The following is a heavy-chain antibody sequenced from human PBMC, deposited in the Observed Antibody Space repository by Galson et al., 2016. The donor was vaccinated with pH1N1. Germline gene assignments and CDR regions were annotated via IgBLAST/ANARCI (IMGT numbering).Heavy chain of an antibody. Sequence: SVKVSCKVSGYTLSELAIHWVRQTPGKGLEWMGGFDPEDDKPYYAQTFEGRVTMTQDTSTDTAYMQLSSLTSDDAAVYYCATEYRGSYYVPRYFDLWGRGTLVTVSS. V-gene: IGHV1-24*01. CDR1: GYTLSELA. CDR2: FDPEDDKP. D-gene: IGHD1-26*01. CDR3: ATEYRGSYYVPRYFDL. J-gene: IGHJ2*01.